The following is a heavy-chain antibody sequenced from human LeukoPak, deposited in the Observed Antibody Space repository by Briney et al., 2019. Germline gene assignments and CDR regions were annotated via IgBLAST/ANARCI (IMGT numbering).Heavy chain of an antibody. Sequence: SETLSLTCAVSGGSISSSNWWSWVRQPPGKGLEWIGEIYHSGSTNYNPSLKSRVTISVDTSKNQFSLKLSSVTAADTAVYYCASFIVGATTYAAFDIWGQGTMVTVSS. J-gene: IGHJ3*02. D-gene: IGHD1-26*01. V-gene: IGHV4-4*02. CDR3: ASFIVGATTYAAFDI. CDR2: IYHSGST. CDR1: GGSISSSNW.